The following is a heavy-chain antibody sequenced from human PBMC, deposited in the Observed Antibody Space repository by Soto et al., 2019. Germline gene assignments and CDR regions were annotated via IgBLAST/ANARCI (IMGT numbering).Heavy chain of an antibody. J-gene: IGHJ4*02. D-gene: IGHD1-26*01. CDR2: IYDTGST. Sequence: XLSLTCGVSGGSISRRSYSSIWIRQPPGKGLEWIGYIYDTGSTYHTPSLKRRVTISVDTSKNQFSLNVNSVTAADTAVYYCARTWELIKFDYWGQGTRVTVSS. CDR3: ARTWELIKFDY. V-gene: IGHV4-30-2*01. CDR1: GGSISRRSYS.